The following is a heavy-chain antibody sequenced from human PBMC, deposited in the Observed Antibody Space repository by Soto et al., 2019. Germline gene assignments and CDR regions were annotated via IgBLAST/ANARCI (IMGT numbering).Heavy chain of an antibody. V-gene: IGHV1-2*04. CDR1: GYTFTGFY. CDR3: ARGVGSVGATHYFDY. J-gene: IGHJ4*02. D-gene: IGHD1-26*01. CDR2: INPDNGGT. Sequence: ASVKVSCKASGYTFTGFYMHWVRQAPGQGLEWMGWINPDNGGTMFAQKFQDCVTMTRDTSISTVYMELNRLKSDDTAVYYCARGVGSVGATHYFDYWGQGTLVTVSS.